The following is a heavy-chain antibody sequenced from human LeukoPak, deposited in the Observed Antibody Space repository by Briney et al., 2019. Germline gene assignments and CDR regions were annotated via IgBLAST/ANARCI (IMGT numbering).Heavy chain of an antibody. CDR3: ARAYSFGYDY. CDR1: GITLSTSH. CDR2: ITKNGDTT. Sequence: GGSLRLSCAASGITLSTSHMHWVRQAPGKGLEYVAAITKNGDTTYYANSVKGRFTISRDNSKNTLYLQMGSLRVEDMAVYYCARAYSFGYDYWGQGTLVTVSS. J-gene: IGHJ4*02. V-gene: IGHV3-64*01. D-gene: IGHD5-18*01.